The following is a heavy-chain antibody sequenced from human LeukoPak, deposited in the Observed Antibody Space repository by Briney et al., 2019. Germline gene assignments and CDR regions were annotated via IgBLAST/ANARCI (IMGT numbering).Heavy chain of an antibody. J-gene: IGHJ4*02. D-gene: IGHD4-17*01. CDR1: GFTFDDYG. CDR2: VHYDGTNK. Sequence: QAGGSLRLSCAASGFTFDDYGMSWVRQTPGKGLEWVAFVHYDGTNKYYADSVKGRFAISRDNSKSTLYLQMNSLRPEDTAVYYCAKDQDIRSDYFDYWGQGTLVTVSS. CDR3: AKDQDIRSDYFDY. V-gene: IGHV3-30*02.